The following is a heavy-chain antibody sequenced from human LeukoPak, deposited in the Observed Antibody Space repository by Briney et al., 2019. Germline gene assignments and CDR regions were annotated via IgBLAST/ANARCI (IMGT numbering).Heavy chain of an antibody. V-gene: IGHV4-34*01. CDR1: SGSFSGYY. J-gene: IGHJ4*02. D-gene: IGHD2-15*01. Sequence: PSETLSLTCAVYSGSFSGYYWSWIRQPPGKGLEWIGEINDSGSVNCNPSFKNRVTLSVDTSKNQFSLRLSSVAAADTAVYYCARRLVDSGASQVSDDWGQGTLVTVSS. CDR3: ARRLVDSGASQVSDD. CDR2: INDSGSV.